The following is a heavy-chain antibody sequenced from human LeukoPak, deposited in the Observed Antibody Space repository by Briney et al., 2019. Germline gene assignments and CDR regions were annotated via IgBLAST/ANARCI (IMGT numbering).Heavy chain of an antibody. J-gene: IGHJ6*03. CDR3: PKSYSSGWWYMDV. CDR2: IKQDGSEK. V-gene: IGHV3-7*01. D-gene: IGHD6-19*01. Sequence: PGGSLRLSCAASEFTFSSYWMSWVRQAPGKGLEWVANIKQDGSEKYFVGSVKGRFTISRDNAKNSLYLQMNRLRAEDTAVYYCPKSYSSGWWYMDVWGKGTTVTVSS. CDR1: EFTFSSYW.